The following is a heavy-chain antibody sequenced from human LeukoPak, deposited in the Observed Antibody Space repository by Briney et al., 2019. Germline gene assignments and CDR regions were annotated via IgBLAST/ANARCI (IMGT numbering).Heavy chain of an antibody. J-gene: IGHJ4*02. CDR3: ARLLYTPKNSGFDY. Sequence: PSETLSLTCTVSGGSISSYYWSWIRQPAGKGLEWIGRIYTSGSTNYNPSLKSRVTMSVDTSKNQFSLKLSSVTAADTAVYYCARLLYTPKNSGFDYWGQGTLVTVSS. CDR1: GGSISSYY. V-gene: IGHV4-4*07. CDR2: IYTSGST. D-gene: IGHD3-10*01.